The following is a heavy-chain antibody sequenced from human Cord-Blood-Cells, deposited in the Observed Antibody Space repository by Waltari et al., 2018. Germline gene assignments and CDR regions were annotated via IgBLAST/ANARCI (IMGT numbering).Heavy chain of an antibody. V-gene: IGHV3-9*03. J-gene: IGHJ3*02. CDR2: ISWNSGSI. CDR1: GFTFDDYA. D-gene: IGHD4-4*01. Sequence: EVQLVESGGGLVQPGRSLRLSCAASGFTFDDYAMHWVRQAPGKGLGWVSGISWNSGSIGYADSVKGRFTISRDNAKNSLYLQMNSLRAEDMALYYCAKDRRPYSNYDAFDIWGQGTMVTVSS. CDR3: AKDRRPYSNYDAFDI.